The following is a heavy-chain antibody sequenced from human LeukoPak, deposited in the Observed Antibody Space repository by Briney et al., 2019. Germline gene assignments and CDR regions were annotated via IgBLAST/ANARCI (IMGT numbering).Heavy chain of an antibody. Sequence: ASVKVSCKASGYTFTGYYMHWVRQAPGQGLEWVGWINPNSGGTNYAQKFQGRVTMTRHTSISTAYMELTRLGSDDTAVYYCARGSSINWYKYYFDYWGQGTLVTVSS. CDR1: GYTFTGYY. J-gene: IGHJ4*02. D-gene: IGHD6-13*01. CDR2: INPNSGGT. V-gene: IGHV1-2*02. CDR3: ARGSSINWYKYYFDY.